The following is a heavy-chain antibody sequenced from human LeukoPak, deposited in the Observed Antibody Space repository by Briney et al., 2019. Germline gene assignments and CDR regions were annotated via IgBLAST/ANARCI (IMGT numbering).Heavy chain of an antibody. Sequence: PGGSLRLSCAASGFTFSDYYMSWIRQAPGKGLEWVSYISSSSSYTNYADSVKGRFTISRDNAKNSLYLQMNSLRAEDTAVYYCASCITMVRGPLPTVDYGMDVWGKGTTVTVSS. CDR3: ASCITMVRGPLPTVDYGMDV. V-gene: IGHV3-11*03. CDR1: GFTFSDYY. D-gene: IGHD3-10*01. J-gene: IGHJ6*04. CDR2: ISSSSSYT.